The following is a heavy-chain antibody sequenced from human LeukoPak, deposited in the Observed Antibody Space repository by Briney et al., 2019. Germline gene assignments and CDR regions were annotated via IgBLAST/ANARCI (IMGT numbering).Heavy chain of an antibody. D-gene: IGHD2-2*01. V-gene: IGHV3-23*01. J-gene: IGHJ5*02. CDR2: ISGSGGST. CDR3: ARTSRCASCYAAGWFDP. CDR1: GFTFSSYG. Sequence: GGSLRLSCAASGFTFSSYGMSWVRQAPGKGLEWVSAISGSGGSTYYADSVKGRFTISRDNAKNSLYLQMNSLRAEDTAVYYCARTSRCASCYAAGWFDPWGQGTLVTVSS.